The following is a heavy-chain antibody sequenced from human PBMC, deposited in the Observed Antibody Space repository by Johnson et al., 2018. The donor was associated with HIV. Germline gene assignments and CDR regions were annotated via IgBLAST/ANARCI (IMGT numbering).Heavy chain of an antibody. CDR2: ISSDASEK. CDR1: GFTFSTYA. Sequence: QVQLVESGGGVVQPGRSLRLSCAASGFTFSTYAIHWVRQSPGYGLEWVAVISSDASEKYYADSVKGRFTVSRDNSKQTLYLDMNSLRAEDTAVYFCARERGYFGNPAFDIWGQGTMVTVSS. CDR3: ARERGYFGNPAFDI. D-gene: IGHD4-23*01. J-gene: IGHJ3*02. V-gene: IGHV3-30*04.